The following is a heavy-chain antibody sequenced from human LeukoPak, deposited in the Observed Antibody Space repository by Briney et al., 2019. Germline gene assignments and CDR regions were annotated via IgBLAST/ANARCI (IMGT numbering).Heavy chain of an antibody. V-gene: IGHV1-69*06. D-gene: IGHD6-19*01. Sequence: SVKVSCKASGGTFSSYAISWVRQAPGQGLEWMGGIIPIFGTANYAQKFQGRVTITADKSTSTAYMELRSLRSEDTAVYYCARVSTWAVAAYYYKDVWGKGATVTVSS. CDR3: ARVSTWAVAAYYYKDV. CDR1: GGTFSSYA. CDR2: IIPIFGTA. J-gene: IGHJ6*03.